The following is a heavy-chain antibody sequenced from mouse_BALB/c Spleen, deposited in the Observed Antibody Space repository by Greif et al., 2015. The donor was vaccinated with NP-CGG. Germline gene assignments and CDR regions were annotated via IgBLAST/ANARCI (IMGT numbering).Heavy chain of an antibody. CDR3: ARRRDYDGFAY. D-gene: IGHD2-4*01. V-gene: IGHV1S130*01. Sequence: QVQLQQSRSVLVRPGASVKLSCKASGYTFTSSWMHWAKQRPGQGLEWIGEIHPNSGNTNYNEKFKGKATLTVDTSSSTAYVDLSSLTSEDSAVYYCARRRDYDGFAYWGQGALVTVSA. CDR1: GYTFTSSW. J-gene: IGHJ3*01. CDR2: IHPNSGNT.